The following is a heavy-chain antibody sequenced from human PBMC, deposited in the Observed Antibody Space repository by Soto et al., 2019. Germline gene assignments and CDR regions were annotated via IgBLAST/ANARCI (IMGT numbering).Heavy chain of an antibody. V-gene: IGHV1-18*01. CDR3: ARAGGSWRATRPTPLRRGREFDF. Sequence: QVQLVQSGAEVKKPGASVKVSCKASGYTFTSYGISWVRQAPGQGLEWMGWISAYNGNTNYAQKLQGRVTMTTDTCTSIAYMELRSLRSDDTGVYYCARAGGSWRATRPTPLRRGREFDFWGQGTMVTVSS. J-gene: IGHJ4*02. CDR2: ISAYNGNT. CDR1: GYTFTSYG. D-gene: IGHD3-16*01.